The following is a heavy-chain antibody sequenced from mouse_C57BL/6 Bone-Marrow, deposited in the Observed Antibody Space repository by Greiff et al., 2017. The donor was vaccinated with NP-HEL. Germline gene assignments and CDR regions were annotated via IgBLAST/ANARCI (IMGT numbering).Heavy chain of an antibody. CDR2: IWTGGGT. D-gene: IGHD3-2*02. V-gene: IGHV2-9-1*01. CDR1: GFSLTSYA. CDR3: ARNLGSSGYNAMDY. Sequence: QVQLKQSGPGLVAPSQSLSITCTVSGFSLTSYAISWVRQPPGKGLEWLGVIWTGGGTNYNSALKSRLSISKDNSKSQVFLKMNSLQTDDTARYYCARNLGSSGYNAMDYWGQGTSVTVSS. J-gene: IGHJ4*01.